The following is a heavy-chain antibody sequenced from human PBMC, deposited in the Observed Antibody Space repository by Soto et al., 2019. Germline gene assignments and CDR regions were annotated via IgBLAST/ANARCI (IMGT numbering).Heavy chain of an antibody. D-gene: IGHD3-16*01. CDR3: ARSWGPNVFDF. Sequence: QVQLQESGPGLVKPSETLSLTCTVSGGSISSYYWSWIRQPPGKGLEWIGYIYYSGSSNYNPSLKSRVTISVNASKNQFSLKLSSVTAADAAVYYCARSWGPNVFDFWGQGTLVTVSS. CDR2: IYYSGSS. V-gene: IGHV4-59*12. J-gene: IGHJ4*02. CDR1: GGSISSYY.